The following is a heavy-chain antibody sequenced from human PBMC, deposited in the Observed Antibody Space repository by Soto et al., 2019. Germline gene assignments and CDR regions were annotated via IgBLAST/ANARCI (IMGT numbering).Heavy chain of an antibody. CDR1: GYTFTSYD. Sequence: QVQLVQSGAEVKKPGASVKVSCKASGYTFTSYDINWVRQATGQGLEWMGWMNPNSGNTGYEQKCQARVRMTRNTSMCAAYIGLSSLRSDVTSLYSCDSGSGTIDYWGQGTLVTVSS. CDR3: DSGSGTIDY. J-gene: IGHJ4*02. V-gene: IGHV1-8*01. CDR2: MNPNSGNT. D-gene: IGHD1-1*01.